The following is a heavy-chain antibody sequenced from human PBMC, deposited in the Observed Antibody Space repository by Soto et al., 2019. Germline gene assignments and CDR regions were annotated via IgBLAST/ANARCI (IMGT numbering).Heavy chain of an antibody. Sequence: QVQLVQSGAEVRKPGSSVKVSCKASGGTFISYTISWVRQAPGQGLEWMGRIIPILSRANDAQKFQGRVTITADKSTSTAYMELSSLRSEDTAVYYCARDRGGAYNLSWGQGTLVTVAS. CDR2: IIPILSRA. CDR3: ARDRGGAYNLS. D-gene: IGHD4-17*01. V-gene: IGHV1-69*08. J-gene: IGHJ4*02. CDR1: GGTFISYT.